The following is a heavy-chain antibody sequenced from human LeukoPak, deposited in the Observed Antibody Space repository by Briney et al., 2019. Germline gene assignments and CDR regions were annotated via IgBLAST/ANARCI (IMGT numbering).Heavy chain of an antibody. CDR3: ARQEAAAGIYGSWFDP. D-gene: IGHD2-2*01. CDR1: GFTFDDYA. CDR2: ISPAGGST. V-gene: IGHV3-23*01. Sequence: GGSLRLSCAASGFTFDDYAMHWVRQAPGKGLEWVSGISPAGGSTYYADSVKGRFTISRDISKSTVYLQINSLTVEDTAVYYCARQEAAAGIYGSWFDPWGQGTLVTVSS. J-gene: IGHJ5*02.